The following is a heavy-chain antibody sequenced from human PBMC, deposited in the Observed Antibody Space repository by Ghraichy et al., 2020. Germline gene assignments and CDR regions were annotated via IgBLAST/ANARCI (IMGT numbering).Heavy chain of an antibody. CDR3: ARDGYYGSGYMDV. J-gene: IGHJ6*03. D-gene: IGHD3-10*01. Sequence: GGSLSLSCAASGFTVSSNYMSWVRQAPGKGLEWVSVIYSGGSTYYADSVKGRFTISRHNSKNTLYLQMNSLRAEDTAVYYCARDGYYGSGYMDVWGKGTTVTVSS. CDR1: GFTVSSNY. CDR2: IYSGGST. V-gene: IGHV3-53*04.